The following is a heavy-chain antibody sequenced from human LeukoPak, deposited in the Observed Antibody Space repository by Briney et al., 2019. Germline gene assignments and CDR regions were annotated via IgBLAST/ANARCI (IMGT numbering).Heavy chain of an antibody. CDR2: IYYSGST. D-gene: IGHD2-15*01. CDR1: GGSISSYH. V-gene: IGHV4-59*01. Sequence: SETLSLTCTVSGGSISSYHWSWIRQPPGRGLEWIGYIYYSGSTNYNPSLKSRVTISVDTSKNQFSLKLSSVTAADTAVYYCARETCSGGSCYLLDYWGQGTLVTVSS. CDR3: ARETCSGGSCYLLDY. J-gene: IGHJ4*02.